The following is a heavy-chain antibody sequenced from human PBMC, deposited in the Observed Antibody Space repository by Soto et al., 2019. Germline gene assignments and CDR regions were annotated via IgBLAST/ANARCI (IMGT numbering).Heavy chain of an antibody. CDR3: ARVKITEMAIPGPYYYYYGMDV. J-gene: IGHJ6*02. CDR1: GGTFSSYA. Sequence: SVKVSCKASGGTFSSYAISWVRQAPGQGLEWMGGIIPIFGTANYAQKFRGRVTITADESTSTAYMELSSLRSEDTAVYYCARVKITEMAIPGPYYYYYGMDVWGQGTTVTVSS. D-gene: IGHD2-21*01. CDR2: IIPIFGTA. V-gene: IGHV1-69*13.